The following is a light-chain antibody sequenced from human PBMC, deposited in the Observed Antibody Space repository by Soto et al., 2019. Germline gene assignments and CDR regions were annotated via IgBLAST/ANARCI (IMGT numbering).Light chain of an antibody. CDR2: EVS. Sequence: QSALTQPPSASGSPGQSVAISCTGTSSDVGGYNYVSWYQQHPGKAPKLMIYEVSKRPSGVPDRFSGSKSGNTASLTVSGLQAEDEADYYCSSHAGSSNLVFGGGTQLTVL. CDR3: SSHAGSSNLV. CDR1: SSDVGGYNY. J-gene: IGLJ2*01. V-gene: IGLV2-8*01.